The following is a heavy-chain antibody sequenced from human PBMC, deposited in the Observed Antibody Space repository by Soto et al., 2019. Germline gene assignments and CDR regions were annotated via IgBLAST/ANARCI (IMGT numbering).Heavy chain of an antibody. D-gene: IGHD3-3*01. V-gene: IGHV4-34*01. Sequence: SETLSLTCAVYGGSFSGYYWSWIHQPPGKXLEWIGEINHSGSTNYNPSLKSRVTISVDTSKNQFSLKLSSVTAADTAVYYCARVNRPFTIFGVVRPRSSFDYWGQGTLVTVSS. CDR3: ARVNRPFTIFGVVRPRSSFDY. J-gene: IGHJ4*02. CDR1: GGSFSGYY. CDR2: INHSGST.